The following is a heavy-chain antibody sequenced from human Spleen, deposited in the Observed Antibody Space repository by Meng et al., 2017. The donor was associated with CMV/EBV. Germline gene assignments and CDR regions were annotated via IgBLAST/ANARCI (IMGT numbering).Heavy chain of an antibody. V-gene: IGHV3-21*01. Sequence: GGSLRLSCAGSGFTFSNYGLNWVRQAPGKGLEWVASISSKNKYIYYAVSVQGRFTISRDNANNTLYLQMNSLRAEDTAVYYCVTIYAVAAMDVWGQGTTVTVSS. J-gene: IGHJ6*02. CDR3: VTIYAVAAMDV. CDR1: GFTFSNYG. D-gene: IGHD2-15*01. CDR2: ISSKNKYI.